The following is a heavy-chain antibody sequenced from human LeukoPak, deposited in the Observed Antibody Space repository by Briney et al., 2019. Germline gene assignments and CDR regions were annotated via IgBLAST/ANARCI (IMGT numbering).Heavy chain of an antibody. D-gene: IGHD2/OR15-2a*01. CDR1: GFTVSSNY. V-gene: IGHV3-53*01. CDR2: IYSGGST. J-gene: IGHJ4*02. Sequence: GGSLRLSCASSGFTVSSNYMSWVRKAPGKELEWVSVIYSGGSTYYADSVKGRFTISRDNSKNTLYLQMNSLRAEDTAVYYCARERTTYFDYWGQGTLVTVSS. CDR3: ARERTTYFDY.